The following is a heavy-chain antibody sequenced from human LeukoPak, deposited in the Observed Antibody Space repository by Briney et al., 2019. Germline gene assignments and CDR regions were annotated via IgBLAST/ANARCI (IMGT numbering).Heavy chain of an antibody. V-gene: IGHV3-53*01. CDR2: IYSGAGT. J-gene: IGHJ4*02. Sequence: GGSLRLSCAASGFTVSGTYMSWVRQAPGKGLGWVSVIYSGAGTYYADSVKGRFTISRDNSKNTLHLQMNSLRAEDTAVYYCARVGSGNYYKYFEHWGQGTLVTVSS. CDR3: ARVGSGNYYKYFEH. D-gene: IGHD1-26*01. CDR1: GFTVSGTY.